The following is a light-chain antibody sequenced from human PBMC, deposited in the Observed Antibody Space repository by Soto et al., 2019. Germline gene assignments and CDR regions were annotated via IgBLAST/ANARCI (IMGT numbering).Light chain of an antibody. V-gene: IGKV1-12*01. CDR2: AAS. Sequence: DIQMPQSPSSVSASVGDRVTITCRASQGISNWLAWYQQKPGKAPRLLIHAASSLQSGVPSRFTGSGSGTEFIITISSLQPDDFANYCCQHYGGMWTFGQGTKVEMK. CDR1: QGISNW. J-gene: IGKJ1*01. CDR3: QHYGGMWT.